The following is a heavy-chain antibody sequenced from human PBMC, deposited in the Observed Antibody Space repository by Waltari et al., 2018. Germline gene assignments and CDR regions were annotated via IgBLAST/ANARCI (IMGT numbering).Heavy chain of an antibody. CDR2: ISGSGGST. Sequence: EVQLLESGGGLVQPGGSLRLSCAASGFTFSSSAMRWVRQAPGKGLEWVSAISGSGGSTDYADSVKGRFTISRDNSKNTLYLQMNSLRAEDTAVYYCAKHFDCSSTSCPHFHFDYWGQGTLVTVSS. V-gene: IGHV3-23*01. J-gene: IGHJ4*02. D-gene: IGHD2-2*01. CDR1: GFTFSSSA. CDR3: AKHFDCSSTSCPHFHFDY.